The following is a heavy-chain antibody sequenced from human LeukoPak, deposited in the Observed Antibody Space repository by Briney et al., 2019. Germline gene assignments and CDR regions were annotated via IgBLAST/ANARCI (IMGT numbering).Heavy chain of an antibody. J-gene: IGHJ4*02. CDR3: GRDRHWNQGNFDY. V-gene: IGHV1-2*02. CDR1: GYTITGCY. D-gene: IGHD1-1*01. Sequence: ASVKVSCKAFGYTITGCYTHWVRQAPGQGLEWMGWINPNNGGTNSAQKFQGRVTMTRDTSIGTAYMELNRLTYDDTAVYYCGRDRHWNQGNFDYWGQGTLVTVSS. CDR2: INPNNGGT.